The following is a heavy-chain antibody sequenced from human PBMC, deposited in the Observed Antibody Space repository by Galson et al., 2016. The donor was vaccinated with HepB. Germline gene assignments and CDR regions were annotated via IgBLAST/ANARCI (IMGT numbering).Heavy chain of an antibody. CDR1: GGPIDSYY. CDR2: NYNNDNT. V-gene: IGHV4-59*01. Sequence: SETLSLTCSVSGGPIDSYYWTWIRQPPGKGLEWIGFNYNNDNTNYNPSLKSRVTISLDTSARQFSLILRSVTAADTAVYYCARCTELQGYFGLDCWGQGTTLIVSS. J-gene: IGHJ6*02. D-gene: IGHD1-26*01. CDR3: ARCTELQGYFGLDC.